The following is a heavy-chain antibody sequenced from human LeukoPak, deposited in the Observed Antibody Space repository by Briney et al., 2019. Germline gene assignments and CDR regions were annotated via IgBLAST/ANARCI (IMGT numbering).Heavy chain of an antibody. CDR1: GFSFSDYW. J-gene: IGHJ4*02. D-gene: IGHD5-24*01. V-gene: IGHV3-74*01. CDR3: AKSGYNRFDY. Sequence: GGSLRLSCAASGFSFSDYWMHWVRQAPGKGLMWVSRINTDGRSTSYVDSVKGRFTISRDNSKNTLYLQMNSLRAEDTAVYYCAKSGYNRFDYWGQGTLVTVSS. CDR2: INTDGRST.